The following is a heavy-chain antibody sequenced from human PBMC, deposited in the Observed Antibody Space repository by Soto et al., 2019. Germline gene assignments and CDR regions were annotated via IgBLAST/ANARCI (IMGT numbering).Heavy chain of an antibody. D-gene: IGHD3-22*01. V-gene: IGHV4-59*01. CDR1: GGSISSYY. CDR2: IYYSGST. CDR3: ARALTTYYYDSSGYYSPTTSDAFEI. Sequence: SETLCLTCTVSGGSISSYYWCWIRQPPGKGLEWIGYIYYSGSTNYNPSLKSRVTISVDTSMIQFSLKLSSVTAADTAVYYCARALTTYYYDSSGYYSPTTSDAFEIWGKGTMVTVSS. J-gene: IGHJ3*02.